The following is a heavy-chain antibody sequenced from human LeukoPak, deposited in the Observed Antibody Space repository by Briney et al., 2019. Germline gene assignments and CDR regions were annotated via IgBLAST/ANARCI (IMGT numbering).Heavy chain of an antibody. D-gene: IGHD2-21*01. CDR1: GFTFDDYA. CDR3: VVAKSDFDY. Sequence: PGGSLRLSCAASGFTFDDYAMHWVRQAPGKGLEWVSLISWDGGSTYYAGSVKGRFTISRDNSKNSLYLQMNSLRAEDTALYYCVVAKSDFDYWGQGTLVTVSS. J-gene: IGHJ4*02. CDR2: ISWDGGST. V-gene: IGHV3-43D*03.